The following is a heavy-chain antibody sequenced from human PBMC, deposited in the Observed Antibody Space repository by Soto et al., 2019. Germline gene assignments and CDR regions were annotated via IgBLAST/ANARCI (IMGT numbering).Heavy chain of an antibody. J-gene: IGHJ6*02. V-gene: IGHV3-7*05. Sequence: PGGSLRLSCAASGFTFSSYWMSWVRQAPGKGLEWVANIKQDGSEKYYVDSVKGRFTISRDNAKNSLYLQMNSLRAEDTAVYYCAREQRAGYNWNDINYYYYYGIDVWGQGTTVTVSS. CDR2: IKQDGSEK. CDR3: AREQRAGYNWNDINYYYYYGIDV. CDR1: GFTFSSYW. D-gene: IGHD1-20*01.